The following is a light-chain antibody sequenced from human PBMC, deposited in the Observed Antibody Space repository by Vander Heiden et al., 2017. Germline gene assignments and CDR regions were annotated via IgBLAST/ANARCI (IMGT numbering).Light chain of an antibody. CDR1: SSDVGGYKY. Sequence: QSALTQPRPVSASPGQSVTISCTGTSSDVGGYKYVSWYQQHPGKAPKLMIYDVSKRPSGVPDRFSGSKSGNTASLTISGLQAEDEADYYCCSYAGSYTLVFGGGTKLTVL. CDR3: CSYAGSYTLV. CDR2: DVS. V-gene: IGLV2-11*01. J-gene: IGLJ2*01.